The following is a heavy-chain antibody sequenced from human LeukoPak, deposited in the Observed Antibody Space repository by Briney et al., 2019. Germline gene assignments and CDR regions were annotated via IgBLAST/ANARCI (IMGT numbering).Heavy chain of an antibody. J-gene: IGHJ4*02. CDR2: ITANGDTT. CDR1: GFTFSSYA. V-gene: IGHV3-23*01. CDR3: ATFGVIVRNNYLDY. Sequence: PGGSLRLSCAASGFTFSSYAMSWVRQAPGKGLDWVSSITANGDTTYYAGSVKGRFTISRDNSKNTLYLQMSSLRAEDTAVYYCATFGVIVRNNYLDYWGQGALVAVSS. D-gene: IGHD2-21*01.